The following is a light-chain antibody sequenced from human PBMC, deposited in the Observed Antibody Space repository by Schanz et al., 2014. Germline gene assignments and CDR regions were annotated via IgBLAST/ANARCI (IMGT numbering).Light chain of an antibody. CDR1: QRVNTNF. CDR3: QQYGSSPWT. CDR2: GAS. V-gene: IGKV3-20*01. Sequence: EIVLTQSPGTLSLSPGERATFSCRASQRVNTNFLAWYQQKPGQAPRLLIYGASSRATGIPDRFSGSGSGTDFTLTISRLEPEDFAVYYCQQYGSSPWTFGQGTKVEIK. J-gene: IGKJ1*01.